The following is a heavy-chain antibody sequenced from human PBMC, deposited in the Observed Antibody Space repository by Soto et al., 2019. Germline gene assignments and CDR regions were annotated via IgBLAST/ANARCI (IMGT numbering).Heavy chain of an antibody. CDR2: IYYSGST. CDR3: ARVLTQGRWLQFVDAFDI. CDR1: GGSISSGGYY. D-gene: IGHD5-12*01. J-gene: IGHJ3*02. V-gene: IGHV4-31*03. Sequence: SETLSLTCTVSGGSISSGGYYWSWIRQHPGKGLEWIGYIYYSGSTYYNPSLKSRVTISVDTSKNQFSLKLSSVTAADTAVYYCARVLTQGRWLQFVDAFDIWGQGTMVTVSS.